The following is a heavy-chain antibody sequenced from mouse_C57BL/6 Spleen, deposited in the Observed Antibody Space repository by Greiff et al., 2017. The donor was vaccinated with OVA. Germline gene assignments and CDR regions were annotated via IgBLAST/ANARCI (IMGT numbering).Heavy chain of an antibody. D-gene: IGHD4-1*01. CDR2: ISYDGSN. CDR3: ARDGLGPYYFDD. Sequence: EVQLQQSGPGLVKPSQSLSLTCSVTGYSITSGYYWNWIRQFPGNKLEWMGYISYDGSNNYNPSLKNRISITRDTSKNQFFLKLNSVTTEDTATDYWARDGLGPYYFDDWGQGTTLTVSS. CDR1: GYSITSGYY. V-gene: IGHV3-6*01. J-gene: IGHJ2*01.